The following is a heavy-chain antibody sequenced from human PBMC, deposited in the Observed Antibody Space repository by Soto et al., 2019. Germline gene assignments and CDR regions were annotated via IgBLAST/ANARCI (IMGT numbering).Heavy chain of an antibody. J-gene: IGHJ1*01. D-gene: IGHD1-26*01. Sequence: GGSLRLSCAASGFTFSSYGMHWVRQAPGKGLEWVAVIWYDGSNKYYADSVKGRFTISRDNSKNTLYLQMNSLRAEDTAVYYCARPSLGVFGLSGAFQHWGQGTLVTVSS. CDR1: GFTFSSYG. CDR3: ARPSLGVFGLSGAFQH. CDR2: IWYDGSNK. V-gene: IGHV3-33*01.